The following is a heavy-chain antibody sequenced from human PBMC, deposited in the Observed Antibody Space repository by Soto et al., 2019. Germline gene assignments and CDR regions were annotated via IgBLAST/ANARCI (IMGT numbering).Heavy chain of an antibody. J-gene: IGHJ5*02. CDR1: GGTFSSYT. Sequence: GASVKVSCTASGGTFSSYTSSWVRQAPGQGLEWMGRIIPILGIANYAQKFQGRVTITADKSTSTAYMELSSLRSEDTAVYYCALKYYYDSSGYYAWGQGTLVTVSS. CDR3: ALKYYYDSSGYYA. D-gene: IGHD3-22*01. CDR2: IIPILGIA. V-gene: IGHV1-69*02.